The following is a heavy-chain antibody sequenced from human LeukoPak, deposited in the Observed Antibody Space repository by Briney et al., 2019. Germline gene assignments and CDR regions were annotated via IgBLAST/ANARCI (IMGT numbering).Heavy chain of an antibody. Sequence: GGSLRLSCAASGFTVSSSYMSWVRQAPGKGLEWVSVIYSGGSTYYADSVKGRFTISRDNSKNTLYLQMNSLRAEDTAVYYCARSIWFGEPFDYWGQGTLVTVSS. CDR2: IYSGGST. V-gene: IGHV3-53*01. CDR1: GFTVSSSY. J-gene: IGHJ4*02. D-gene: IGHD3-10*01. CDR3: ARSIWFGEPFDY.